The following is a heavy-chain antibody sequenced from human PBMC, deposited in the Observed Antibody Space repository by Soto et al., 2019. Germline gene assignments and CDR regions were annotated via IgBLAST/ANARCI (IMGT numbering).Heavy chain of an antibody. CDR3: ARMATFGSLNWFDP. V-gene: IGHV1-8*01. D-gene: IGHD3-16*01. Sequence: ASVKVSCKASGYSFTNNDVSWVRQATGQGLEWMGWMNPGSGDTGYAQKFQGRVTMTRDISIATAYMELSSLRSDDTAIYYCARMATFGSLNWFDPWGQGTLVTAPQ. J-gene: IGHJ5*02. CDR2: MNPGSGDT. CDR1: GYSFTNND.